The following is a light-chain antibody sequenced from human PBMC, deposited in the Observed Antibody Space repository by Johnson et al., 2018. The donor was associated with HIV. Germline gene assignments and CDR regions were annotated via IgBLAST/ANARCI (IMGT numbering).Light chain of an antibody. CDR1: SSNIGNNY. Sequence: QSVLTQPPSVSAAPGQKVTISCSGSSSNIGNNYVSWYQQLPGTAPKLLIYDNNKRPSGIPDRFSGSKSGTSATLGITGLPTGDEADYYCGTWDRLLSAGVVGTGAKVTVL. J-gene: IGLJ1*01. V-gene: IGLV1-51*01. CDR2: DNN. CDR3: GTWDRLLSAGV.